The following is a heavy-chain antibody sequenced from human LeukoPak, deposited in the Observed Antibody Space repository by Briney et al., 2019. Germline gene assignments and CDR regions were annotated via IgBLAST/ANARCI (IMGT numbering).Heavy chain of an antibody. CDR2: INPNSGDT. Sequence: ASVTVSCKASGYSLTVYHMHWVRQAPGQGLEWMGRINPNSGDTNYAQKFQGRVTMTRDTSISTAYMELSRLRSDDTAVYYCARDYCSSTSCLFDYWGQGTLVTVSS. CDR3: ARDYCSSTSCLFDY. V-gene: IGHV1-2*06. CDR1: GYSLTVYH. J-gene: IGHJ4*02. D-gene: IGHD2-2*01.